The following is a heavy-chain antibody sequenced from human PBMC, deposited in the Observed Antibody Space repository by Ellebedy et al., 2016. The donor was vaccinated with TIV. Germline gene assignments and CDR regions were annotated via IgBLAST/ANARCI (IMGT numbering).Heavy chain of an antibody. D-gene: IGHD1-26*01. CDR3: ARLGGSGSFSGHFDY. Sequence: PGGSLRLSCKGSGYSFTSYWIGWVRQMPGKGLEWMGIIYPGDSDTRYSPSFQGQVTISADKSISTAYLQWSSLKASDTAMYYCARLGGSGSFSGHFDYWGQGTLVTVSS. J-gene: IGHJ4*02. CDR2: IYPGDSDT. V-gene: IGHV5-51*01. CDR1: GYSFTSYW.